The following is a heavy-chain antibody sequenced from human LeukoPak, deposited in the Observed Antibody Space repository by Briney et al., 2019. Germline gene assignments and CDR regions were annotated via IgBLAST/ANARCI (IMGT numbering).Heavy chain of an antibody. V-gene: IGHV3-48*01. J-gene: IGHJ4*02. D-gene: IGHD3-22*01. CDR3: ARVANGYNYYDSSGIDY. CDR1: GFIFSSYS. CDR2: ISSSSSTI. Sequence: GGSLRLSCAASGFIFSSYSMNWVRQAPGKGLEWVSYISSSSSTIYYADSVKGRFTISRDNANKSLYLQMNSLRAEDTAVYYCARVANGYNYYDSSGIDYWGQGTLVTVSS.